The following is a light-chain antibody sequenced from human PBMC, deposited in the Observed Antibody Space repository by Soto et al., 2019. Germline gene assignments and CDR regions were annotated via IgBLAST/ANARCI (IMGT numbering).Light chain of an antibody. J-gene: IGKJ1*01. CDR2: GAS. CDR1: QSVCSRC. V-gene: IGKV3-20*01. CDR3: QHDRTTPWT. Sequence: ETVLTQSPGTLSLSPGERVTLSCRASQSVCSRCLAWYQQKPGQSPRPLIYGASSRATGIPDRFSGSGSGPDFTLTISRLEPEDFEVYYCQHDRTTPWTFGRGNKVGI.